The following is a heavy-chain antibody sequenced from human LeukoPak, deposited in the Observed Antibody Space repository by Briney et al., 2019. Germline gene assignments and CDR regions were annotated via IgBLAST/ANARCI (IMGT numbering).Heavy chain of an antibody. CDR2: IRFDGSSK. D-gene: IGHD5-18*01. V-gene: IGHV3-30*02. J-gene: IGHJ3*02. CDR1: GLRFSNYR. Sequence: GGSLRLFCAASGLRFSNYRMHWVRQAPGKGLEWVAFIRFDGSSKYFADSVKGRFIISRDNFQNTLILQMNNLKVEDTAVYYCAKVRVDTAMVDAFDIWGQGTRVVVSS. CDR3: AKVRVDTAMVDAFDI.